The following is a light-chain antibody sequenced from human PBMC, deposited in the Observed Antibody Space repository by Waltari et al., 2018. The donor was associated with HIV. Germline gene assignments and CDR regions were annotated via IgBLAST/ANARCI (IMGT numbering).Light chain of an antibody. CDR1: SSDVGGYTY. J-gene: IGLJ2*01. CDR3: SSYAMTTTVL. V-gene: IGLV2-14*01. Sequence: QSALTQPASVSGSPGQSITISCTGTSSDVGGYTYVSCYQQHPGKAPIIIIYEFINRPSGVSDRFSGSKSGNTASLTISGLQAEDEADYFCSSYAMTTTVLFGGGTKLTVL. CDR2: EFI.